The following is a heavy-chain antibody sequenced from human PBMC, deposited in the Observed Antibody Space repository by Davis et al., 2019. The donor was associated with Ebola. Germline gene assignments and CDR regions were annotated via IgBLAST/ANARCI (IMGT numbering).Heavy chain of an antibody. CDR3: ARGPHYDFWSNPPLYYYYGMDV. CDR2: INHSGST. J-gene: IGHJ6*02. Sequence: PSETLSLTCTVSGGSVSSGSYYWSWIRQPPGKGLEWIGEINHSGSTNYNPSLKSRVTISVDTSKNQFSLKLSSVTAADTAVYYCARGPHYDFWSNPPLYYYYGMDVWGQGTTVTVSS. V-gene: IGHV4-39*07. CDR1: GGSVSSGSYY. D-gene: IGHD3-3*01.